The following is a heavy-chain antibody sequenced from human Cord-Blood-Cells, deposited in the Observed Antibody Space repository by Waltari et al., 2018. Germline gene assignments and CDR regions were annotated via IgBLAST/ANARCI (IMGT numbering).Heavy chain of an antibody. Sequence: QVQLQESDPGLVKPSETLSLTCTVSGGSISSHYWSWIRQPPGKGLEWIGYIYYSGSTNYNPSLKSRVTISVDTSKNQFSLKLSSVTAADTAVYYCARGSSGSYYAFDIWGQGTMVTVSS. CDR2: IYYSGST. V-gene: IGHV4-59*11. CDR1: GGSISSHY. D-gene: IGHD1-26*01. CDR3: ARGSSGSYYAFDI. J-gene: IGHJ3*02.